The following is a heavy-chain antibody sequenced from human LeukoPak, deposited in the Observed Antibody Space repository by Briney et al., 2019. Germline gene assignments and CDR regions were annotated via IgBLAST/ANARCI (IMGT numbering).Heavy chain of an antibody. CDR1: GYTFTSYY. CDR2: INPTGTGT. Sequence: ASVKVSCKASGYTFTSYYIHWVRQAPGQGLEWIGLINPTGTGTLYAQKFQGRVTMTRDTSIGTAYMELSRLRSDDTAVYYCARDPRYCSGGSCYPIDYWGQGTLVTVSS. V-gene: IGHV1-46*01. J-gene: IGHJ4*02. D-gene: IGHD2-15*01. CDR3: ARDPRYCSGGSCYPIDY.